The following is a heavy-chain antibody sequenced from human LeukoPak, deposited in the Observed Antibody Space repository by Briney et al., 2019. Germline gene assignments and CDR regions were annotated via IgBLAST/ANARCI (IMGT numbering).Heavy chain of an antibody. Sequence: ASVKVSFKASGGTFSSYAISWVRQAPGQGLEWMGGIIPIFGTANYAQKFQGRVTITADKSTSTAYMELSSLRSDDTAVYYCARDVPLSSGSGDYWGQGTLVTVSS. V-gene: IGHV1-69*06. CDR3: ARDVPLSSGSGDY. J-gene: IGHJ4*02. D-gene: IGHD6-19*01. CDR1: GGTFSSYA. CDR2: IIPIFGTA.